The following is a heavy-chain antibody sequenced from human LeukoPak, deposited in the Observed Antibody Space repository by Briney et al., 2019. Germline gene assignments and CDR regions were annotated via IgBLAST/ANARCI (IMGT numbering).Heavy chain of an antibody. CDR1: GYTFTSYG. V-gene: IGHV1-18*01. CDR2: ISAYNGNT. Sequence: ASVKVSCKASGYTFTSYGISWVRQAPGQGLEWMGWISAYNGNTNHAQKLQGRVTMTTDTSTSTAYMELRSLRSDDTAVYYCARVPDIVVVVAANRLGYDYWGQGTLVTVSS. D-gene: IGHD2-15*01. J-gene: IGHJ4*02. CDR3: ARVPDIVVVVAANRLGYDY.